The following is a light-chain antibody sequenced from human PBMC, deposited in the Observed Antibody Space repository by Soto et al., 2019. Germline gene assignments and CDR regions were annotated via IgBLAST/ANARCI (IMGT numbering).Light chain of an antibody. V-gene: IGKV1-39*01. J-gene: IGKJ2*01. Sequence: IQMTQSPSSLSASVGDSVTVTCRASQSINIYLNWYQQKPGKAPTLLIYGASSLQSGVPSRFTGGGSRTDFTLTNSSLQPEVFATYYCQQSDRSPYTFGQGIKLEIK. CDR2: GAS. CDR1: QSINIY. CDR3: QQSDRSPYT.